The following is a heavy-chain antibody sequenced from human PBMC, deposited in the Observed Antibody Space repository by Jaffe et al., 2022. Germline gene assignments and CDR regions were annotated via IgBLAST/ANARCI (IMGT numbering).Heavy chain of an antibody. D-gene: IGHD5-12*01. CDR3: AREIPRGYSGYDSGGRDPEGDY. J-gene: IGHJ4*02. CDR2: ISSSGSTI. V-gene: IGHV3-11*01. Sequence: QVQLVESGGGLVKPGGSLRLSCAASGFTFSDYYMSWIRQAPGKGLEWVSYISSSGSTIYYADSVKGRFTISRDNAKNSLYLQMNSLRAEDTAVYYCAREIPRGYSGYDSGGRDPEGDYWGQGTLVTVSS. CDR1: GFTFSDYY.